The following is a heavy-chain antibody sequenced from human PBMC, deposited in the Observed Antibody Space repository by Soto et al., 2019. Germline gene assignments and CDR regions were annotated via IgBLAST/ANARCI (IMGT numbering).Heavy chain of an antibody. D-gene: IGHD6-13*01. CDR2: IYHSGST. Sequence: TETLSLTCAVSSGSISSSNWWSWVRQPPGKGLEWIGEIYHSGSTNYNPSLKSRVTISVDKSKNQFSLKLSSVTAADTAVYYWARVRNRYSSSWYFDYWGQGTLVTVSS. V-gene: IGHV4-4*02. CDR1: SGSISSSNW. J-gene: IGHJ4*02. CDR3: ARVRNRYSSSWYFDY.